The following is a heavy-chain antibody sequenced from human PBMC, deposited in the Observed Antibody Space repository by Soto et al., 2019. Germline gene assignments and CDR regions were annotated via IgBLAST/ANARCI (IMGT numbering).Heavy chain of an antibody. CDR1: GFTFSSYS. Sequence: GGSLRLSCAASGFTFSSYSMNWVRQAPGKGLEWVSSISSSSSYIYYADSVKGRFTISRDNAKNSLYLQMNSLRAEDTAVYYCARVRRYYDSSVYFLFDYGGRGTLVTVSS. V-gene: IGHV3-21*01. D-gene: IGHD3-22*01. CDR3: ARVRRYYDSSVYFLFDY. CDR2: ISSSSSYI. J-gene: IGHJ4*02.